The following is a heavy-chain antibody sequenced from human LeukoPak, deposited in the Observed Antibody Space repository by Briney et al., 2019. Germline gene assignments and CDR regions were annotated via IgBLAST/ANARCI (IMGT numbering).Heavy chain of an antibody. CDR1: GFTFSSYW. CDR3: LRGADGYGVFDY. CDR2: IKQDGSEK. Sequence: TGGSLRLSCAASGFTFSSYWMSWVRQAPGKGLEWVANIKQDGSEKYYVDSVKGRFTISRDNAKNTLYLQLNSLTVEDTAVYYCLRGADGYGVFDYWGQGSLVTVSA. J-gene: IGHJ4*02. V-gene: IGHV3-7*01. D-gene: IGHD5-24*01.